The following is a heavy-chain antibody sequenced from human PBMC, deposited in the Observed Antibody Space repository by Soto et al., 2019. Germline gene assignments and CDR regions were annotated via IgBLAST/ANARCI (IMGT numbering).Heavy chain of an antibody. J-gene: IGHJ4*02. Sequence: EVQLVESGGGLVQPGGSLRLSCAASGFTLSIYRMHWVRQPPGKGLLWVSRIESDGSNTDYADSVEGRFTISRDNAKNTLYLQMNSLRAEDTAVYYCARDFEGLAYWGQGTLVTVSS. CDR1: GFTLSIYR. D-gene: IGHD3-16*01. CDR3: ARDFEGLAY. CDR2: IESDGSNT. V-gene: IGHV3-74*01.